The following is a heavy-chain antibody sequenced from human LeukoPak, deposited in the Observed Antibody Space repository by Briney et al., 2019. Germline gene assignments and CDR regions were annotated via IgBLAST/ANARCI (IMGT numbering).Heavy chain of an antibody. CDR2: IKEDGSRN. D-gene: IGHD6-19*01. CDR1: VFTFSRYW. Sequence: GGSLRLSCGASVFTFSRYWMSWVRQAPGKGLEWVANIKEDGSRNHYADSVKGRFTISRDNAKNSLYLQMSSLRAEDTAVYYCARQLSGWYDADPYWGQGTLVTVSS. CDR3: ARQLSGWYDADPY. J-gene: IGHJ4*02. V-gene: IGHV3-7*05.